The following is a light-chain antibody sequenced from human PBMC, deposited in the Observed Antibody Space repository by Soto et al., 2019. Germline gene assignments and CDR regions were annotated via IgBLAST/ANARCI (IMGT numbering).Light chain of an antibody. Sequence: EIVLTQSPAALSVSPGGRATLSCRASQDVIYDLAWYQQKPGQAPRLLVYGASTRATDAPPRFRGSGSGREFSLTISSLQSEDFATSYCQQYRSWPRTFGQGARVEIK. CDR1: QDVIYD. V-gene: IGKV3-15*01. CDR3: QQYRSWPRT. CDR2: GAS. J-gene: IGKJ1*01.